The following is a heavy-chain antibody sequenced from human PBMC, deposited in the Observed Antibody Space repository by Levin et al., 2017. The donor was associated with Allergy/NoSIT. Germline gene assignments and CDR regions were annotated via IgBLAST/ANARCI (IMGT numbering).Heavy chain of an antibody. Sequence: QPGGSLRLSCAASGFTFTNYAMNWVRQAPGKGLEWVAGMSVNGGRTDYADSVKGRFTISRDNSKKTLYVQMDGLTAEDTAVYYCAKRTSSLRNWEATDDYFDSWGQGTLVIVSS. CDR1: GFTFTNYA. CDR2: MSVNGGRT. CDR3: AKRTSSLRNWEATDDYFDS. J-gene: IGHJ4*02. D-gene: IGHD6-13*01. V-gene: IGHV3-23*01.